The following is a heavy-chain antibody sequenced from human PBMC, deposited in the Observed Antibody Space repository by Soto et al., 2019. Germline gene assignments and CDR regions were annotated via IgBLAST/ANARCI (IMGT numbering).Heavy chain of an antibody. Sequence: PSETLSLTCTVSGGSISSSSYYWGWIRQPPGKGLEWIGSIYYSGSTYYNPSLKSRVTISVDTSKNQFSLKLSSVTAADTAVYYCARHSGCSSTSCHNNWFDPWGQGTLVTVSS. V-gene: IGHV4-39*01. D-gene: IGHD2-2*01. CDR2: IYYSGST. CDR3: ARHSGCSSTSCHNNWFDP. J-gene: IGHJ5*02. CDR1: GGSISSSSYY.